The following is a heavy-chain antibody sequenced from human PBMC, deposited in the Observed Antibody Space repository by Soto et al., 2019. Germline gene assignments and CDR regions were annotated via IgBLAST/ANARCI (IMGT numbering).Heavy chain of an antibody. CDR1: GFTFSNYA. Sequence: GGSRRLSWAGSGFTFSNYAMNWARQAPGKGLDWVSTLSGSGATTYYADSVKGRFTISRDNSRNTLYLQMNSLRAEDTAIYYCAKEGTRDEYYFDYWGQGTLVTVSS. CDR3: AKEGTRDEYYFDY. CDR2: LSGSGATT. J-gene: IGHJ4*02. D-gene: IGHD3-10*01. V-gene: IGHV3-23*01.